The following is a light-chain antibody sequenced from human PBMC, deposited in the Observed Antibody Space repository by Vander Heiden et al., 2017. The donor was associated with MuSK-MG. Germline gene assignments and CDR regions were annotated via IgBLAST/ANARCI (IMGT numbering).Light chain of an antibody. V-gene: IGKV3-15*01. CDR2: GKN. CDR3: QQYNNGPPAST. J-gene: IGKJ2*01. Sequence: ERVVTQSPATLSVSPGETATLSCRASQHVRASLAWYQQKPGQGTRLLIYGKNTRANGSPARFRGSGSGKELKLTISSLQVEDFAVYYCQQYNNGPPASTFGQGTKLEIK. CDR1: QHVRAS.